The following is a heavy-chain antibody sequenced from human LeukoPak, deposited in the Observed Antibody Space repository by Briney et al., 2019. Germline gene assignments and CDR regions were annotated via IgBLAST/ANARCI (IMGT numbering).Heavy chain of an antibody. CDR2: ITSDGSNT. Sequence: PGGSLRLSCAASGFTFTIYAMSWVRQAPGKGLEWVSSITSDGSNTWYADSVKGRFAISRDNSKNTLRLQMNSLRAEDTAIYYCATPGELSFPPDYWGQGTLVTVSS. D-gene: IGHD3-16*02. J-gene: IGHJ4*02. CDR3: ATPGELSFPPDY. V-gene: IGHV3-23*01. CDR1: GFTFTIYA.